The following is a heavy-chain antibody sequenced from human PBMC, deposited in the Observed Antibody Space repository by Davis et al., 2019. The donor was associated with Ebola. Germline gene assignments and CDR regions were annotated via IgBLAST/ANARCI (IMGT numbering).Heavy chain of an antibody. CDR2: FKSKTSGGTT. J-gene: IGHJ4*02. CDR1: GFTFSNAW. V-gene: IGHV3-15*01. CDR3: ARVARGYYDMADY. Sequence: GESLKISCAASGFTFSNAWMTWVRQSPGKGLEWVGRFKSKTSGGTTDYAAPVKGRFTISRDDSKSTVYLQMNSLKTEDTAVYYCARVARGYYDMADYWGQGTLVTVSS. D-gene: IGHD3-22*01.